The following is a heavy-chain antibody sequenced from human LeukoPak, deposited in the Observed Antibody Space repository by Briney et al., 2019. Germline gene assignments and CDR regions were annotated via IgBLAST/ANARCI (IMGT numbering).Heavy chain of an antibody. V-gene: IGHV1-2*02. Sequence: ASVKVSCKASGYTFTGEYMHWVRQALGEGLEWMGWINPNSGGTNYAQKFQGRVTMTRDTSISTAYMELSRLRSDDTAVYYCARDLGGAVGYWGQGTLVTVSS. D-gene: IGHD3-16*01. CDR1: GYTFTGEY. CDR2: INPNSGGT. J-gene: IGHJ4*02. CDR3: ARDLGGAVGY.